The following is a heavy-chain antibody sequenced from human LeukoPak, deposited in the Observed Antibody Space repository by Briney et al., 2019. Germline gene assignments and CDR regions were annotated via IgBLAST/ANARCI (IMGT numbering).Heavy chain of an antibody. J-gene: IGHJ4*02. CDR1: GYTFTGYY. D-gene: IGHD2-15*01. CDR3: ARGHGYCSGGSCYSIYYFDY. CDR2: INPNSGGT. V-gene: IGHV1-2*02. Sequence: ASVKVSCKASGYTFTGYYMHWVRQAPGQGLEWMGWINPNSGGTNYAQKFQGRVTMTRDTSISTAYMELSSLRSEDTAVYYCARGHGYCSGGSCYSIYYFDYWGQGTLVTVSS.